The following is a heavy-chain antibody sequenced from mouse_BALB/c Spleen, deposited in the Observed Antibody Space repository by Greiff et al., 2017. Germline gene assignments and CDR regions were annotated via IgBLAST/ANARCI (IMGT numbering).Heavy chain of an antibody. CDR1: GFNIKDTY. CDR3: ARGMITTLYAMDY. J-gene: IGHJ4*01. D-gene: IGHD2-4*01. V-gene: IGHV14-3*02. Sequence: EVQGVESGAELVKPGASVKLSCTASGFNIKDTYMHWVKQRPEQGLEWIGRIDPANGNTKYDPKFQGKATITADTSSNTAYLQLSSLTSEDTAVYYCARGMITTLYAMDYWGQGTSVTVSS. CDR2: IDPANGNT.